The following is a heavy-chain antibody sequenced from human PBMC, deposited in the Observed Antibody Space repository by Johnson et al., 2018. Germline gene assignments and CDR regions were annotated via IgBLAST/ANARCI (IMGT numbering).Heavy chain of an antibody. CDR3: AEVRSGYSYGYGAFDI. CDR2: ISSSSSYI. D-gene: IGHD5-18*01. Sequence: VQLVESGGGLVKPGGSLRLSCAASGFTFSSYSMNWVRQAPGKGLEWVSSISSSSSYIYYADSVKGRFTISRANAKNSLYLQMNSLRAEDTAVYYCAEVRSGYSYGYGAFDIWGQGTMVTVSS. J-gene: IGHJ3*02. V-gene: IGHV3-21*01. CDR1: GFTFSSYS.